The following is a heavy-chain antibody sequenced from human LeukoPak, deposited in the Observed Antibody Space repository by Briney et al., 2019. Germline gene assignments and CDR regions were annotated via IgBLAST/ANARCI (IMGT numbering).Heavy chain of an antibody. Sequence: GGSLRLSCAASGFTFSDYYMSWIRQAPGKGLEWVSYISSSSSTIYYADSVKGRFTISRDNAKNTLYLQMISLRVEDTAVYYCARETTAPGNYFDSWGQGTLVTVSS. CDR2: ISSSSSTI. V-gene: IGHV3-11*04. CDR1: GFTFSDYY. D-gene: IGHD4-17*01. J-gene: IGHJ4*02. CDR3: ARETTAPGNYFDS.